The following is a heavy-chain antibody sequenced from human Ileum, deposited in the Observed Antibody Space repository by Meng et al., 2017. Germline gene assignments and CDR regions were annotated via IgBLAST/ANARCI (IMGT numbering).Heavy chain of an antibody. J-gene: IGHJ5*02. CDR1: GLSLSTSGLC. CDR2: IYWSDEK. CDR3: AHRRGMSTTGGLFDP. V-gene: IGHV2-5*01. Sequence: TLTESVPPQVKPTQTITRTCPFSGLSLSTSGLCVGWIRQPPGKALEWLAVIYWSDEKRYSPTLKSRLTITKDTSKNQVVLTVTNMDTVDTATYYCAHRRGMSTTGGLFDPWGQGTLVTVSS. D-gene: IGHD1-1*01.